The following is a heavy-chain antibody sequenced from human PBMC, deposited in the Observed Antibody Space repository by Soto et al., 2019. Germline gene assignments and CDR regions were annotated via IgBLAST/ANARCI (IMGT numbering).Heavy chain of an antibody. CDR2: IWYDGSNK. D-gene: IGHD3-10*01. CDR1: GFTFSSYG. Sequence: GGSLRLSCAASGFTFSSYGMHWVRQAPGKGLEWVAVIWYDGSNKYYADSVKGRFTISRDNSKNTLYLQMNSLRAEDTAVYHCARDYFYSPIREYYFDYWGQGTLVTVSS. V-gene: IGHV3-33*01. CDR3: ARDYFYSPIREYYFDY. J-gene: IGHJ4*02.